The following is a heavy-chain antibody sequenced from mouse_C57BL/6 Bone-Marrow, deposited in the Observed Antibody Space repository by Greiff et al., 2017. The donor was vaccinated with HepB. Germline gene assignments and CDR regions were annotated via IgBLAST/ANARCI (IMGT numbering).Heavy chain of an antibody. D-gene: IGHD1-2*01. CDR1: GYTFTSYD. J-gene: IGHJ2*01. CDR2: IYPRDGST. V-gene: IGHV1-85*01. Sequence: QVQLKESGPELVKPGASVKLSCKASGYTFTSYDINWVKQRPGQGLEWIGWIYPRDGSTKYNEKFKGKATLTVDTSSSTAYMELHSLTSEDSAVYFCALTTARGYWGQGTTLTVSS. CDR3: ALTTARGY.